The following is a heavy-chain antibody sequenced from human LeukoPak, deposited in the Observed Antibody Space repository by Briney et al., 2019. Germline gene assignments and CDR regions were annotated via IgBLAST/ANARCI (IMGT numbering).Heavy chain of an antibody. Sequence: GGSLRLSCAASGFSFSSYEMDWARQAPGKGLEWISYISASGTLTHYADSVEGRFTISRDNAKNSLYLQMNSLRGEDTAVYYCARDGTPIYSSGWVYMDVWGKGTTVTISS. CDR3: ARDGTPIYSSGWVYMDV. J-gene: IGHJ6*04. D-gene: IGHD6-25*01. CDR1: GFSFSSYE. CDR2: ISASGTLT. V-gene: IGHV3-48*03.